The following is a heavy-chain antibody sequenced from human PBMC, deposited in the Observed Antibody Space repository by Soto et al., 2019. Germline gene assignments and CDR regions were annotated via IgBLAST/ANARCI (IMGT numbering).Heavy chain of an antibody. Sequence: SETLSLTCPVSGGSISSGGYYWSWIRQHPGKGLEWIGYIYYSGSTYYNPSLKSRVTISVDTSKNQFSLKLSSVTAADTAVYYCARAGIENGMDVWGQGTTVTVSS. CDR2: IYYSGST. D-gene: IGHD2-21*01. CDR3: ARAGIENGMDV. V-gene: IGHV4-31*03. J-gene: IGHJ6*02. CDR1: GGSISSGGYY.